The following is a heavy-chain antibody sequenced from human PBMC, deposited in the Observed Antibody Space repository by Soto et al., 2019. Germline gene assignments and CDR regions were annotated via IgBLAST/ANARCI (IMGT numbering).Heavy chain of an antibody. CDR3: ASLRTLSSPIYLDY. CDR1: GFTVSSNY. Sequence: GGSLRLSCAASGFTVSSNYMSWVRQAPGKGLEWVSVIYSGGSTYYADSVKGRFTISRDNSKNTLYLQMNSLRAEDTAVYYCASLRTLSSPIYLDYWGQGTLVTVSS. CDR2: IYSGGST. V-gene: IGHV3-66*01. J-gene: IGHJ4*02. D-gene: IGHD6-13*01.